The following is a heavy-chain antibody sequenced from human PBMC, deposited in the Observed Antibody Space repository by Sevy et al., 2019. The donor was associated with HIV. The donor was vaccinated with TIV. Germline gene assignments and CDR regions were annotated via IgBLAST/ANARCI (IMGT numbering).Heavy chain of an antibody. D-gene: IGHD2-21*02. V-gene: IGHV3-48*03. CDR1: GFTFSSYE. Sequence: GGSLRLSCAASGFTFSSYEMNWVRQAPGKGLEWVSYISSSGSPIYYADSVKGRFTISRDKAKNSLYLQMNSLRAEDTGVYYCARDLPGDNRMDVWGQGTTVTVSS. CDR3: ARDLPGDNRMDV. J-gene: IGHJ6*02. CDR2: ISSSGSPI.